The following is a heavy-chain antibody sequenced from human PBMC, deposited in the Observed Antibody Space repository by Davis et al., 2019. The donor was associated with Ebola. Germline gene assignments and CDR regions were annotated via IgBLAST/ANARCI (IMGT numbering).Heavy chain of an antibody. CDR2: INPNSGGT. CDR3: ARDHPGPQTLDI. D-gene: IGHD4-23*01. CDR1: GYTFTGNY. V-gene: IGHV1-2*02. Sequence: ASVQVPCKASGYTFTGNYMHWVRQAPGQGLEWMGWINPNSGGTKYAQKFQGRVNITRDRSISTAYMELSSLTHDDTAVYYCARDHPGPQTLDIWGQGTVITVSS. J-gene: IGHJ3*02.